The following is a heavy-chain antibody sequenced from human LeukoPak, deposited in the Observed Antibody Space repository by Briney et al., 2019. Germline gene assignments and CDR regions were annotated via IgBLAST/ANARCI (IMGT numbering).Heavy chain of an antibody. V-gene: IGHV1-69*05. J-gene: IGHJ6*03. CDR2: IIPIFGTA. CDR1: GGTFSSYA. Sequence: PGASVKVSCKAPGGTFSSYAISWVRQAPGQGLEWMGGIIPIFGTANYAQKFQGRVTITTDESTSTAYMELSSLRSEDTAVYYCASGRSSSYYYYYMDVWGKGTTVTVSS. CDR3: ASGRSSSYYYYYMDV. D-gene: IGHD6-6*01.